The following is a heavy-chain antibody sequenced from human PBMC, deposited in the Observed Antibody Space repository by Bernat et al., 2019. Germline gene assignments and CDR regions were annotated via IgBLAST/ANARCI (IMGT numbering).Heavy chain of an antibody. D-gene: IGHD4-17*01. J-gene: IGHJ5*02. CDR1: GYTFTIYY. CDR2: INPSGGST. V-gene: IGHV1-46*01. CDR3: ARDHDYGDRGDWFDP. Sequence: QVQLVQSGAEVKKPGASVKVSCKASGYTFTIYYMHWVRQAPGQGLEWMGIINPSGGSTSYAQKFQGRVTMTRDTSTRTVYMQRGSLRSEDTAVYYCARDHDYGDRGDWFDPWGQGTLVTVSS.